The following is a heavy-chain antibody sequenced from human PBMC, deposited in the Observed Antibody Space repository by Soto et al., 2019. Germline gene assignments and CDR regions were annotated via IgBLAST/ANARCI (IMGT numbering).Heavy chain of an antibody. J-gene: IGHJ6*02. V-gene: IGHV1-2*04. CDR3: ARAVSGSGSYYNYYYYGMDV. Sequence: ASVKVSCKASGYTFTGYYMHWVRQAPGQGLEWMGWINPNSCGTNYAQKFQGWVTMTRNTSISTAYMELSRLRSDDTAVYYCARAVSGSGSYYNYYYYGMDVWGQGTTVTVSS. D-gene: IGHD3-10*01. CDR1: GYTFTGYY. CDR2: INPNSCGT.